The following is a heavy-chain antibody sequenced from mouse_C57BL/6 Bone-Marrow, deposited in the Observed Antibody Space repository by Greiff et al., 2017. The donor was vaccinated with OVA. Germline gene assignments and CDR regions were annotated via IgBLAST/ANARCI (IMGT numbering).Heavy chain of an antibody. V-gene: IGHV5-4*01. D-gene: IGHD5-2*01. CDR1: GFTFSSYA. J-gene: IGHJ3*01. CDR3: ARDGIY. Sequence: VPRVESGGGLVKPGGSLKLSCAASGFTFSSYAMSWVRQTPEKRLEWVATISDGGSYTYYPDNVKGRFTSSRDNAKNNLYLQMSHLKSEDTAMYCCARDGIYWGQGTLVTVSA. CDR2: ISDGGSYT.